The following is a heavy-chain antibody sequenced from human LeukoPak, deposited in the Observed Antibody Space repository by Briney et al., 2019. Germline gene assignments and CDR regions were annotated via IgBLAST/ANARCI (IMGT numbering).Heavy chain of an antibody. V-gene: IGHV1-69*05. Sequence: WASVKVSCKASGCTFSSYAISWVRQAPGQGLEWMGGIIPIFGTANYAQKFQGRVTITTDESTSTAYMELSSLRSEDTAVYYCARDEWLLGFFDYWGQGTLVTVSS. CDR2: IIPIFGTA. J-gene: IGHJ4*02. CDR3: ARDEWLLGFFDY. D-gene: IGHD3-3*01. CDR1: GCTFSSYA.